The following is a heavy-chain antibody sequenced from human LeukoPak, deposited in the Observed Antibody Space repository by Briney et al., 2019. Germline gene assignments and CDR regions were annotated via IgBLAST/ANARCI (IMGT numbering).Heavy chain of an antibody. Sequence: GASVKVSCKASGYTFTGYYMHWVRQAPGQGLEWMGRINPNSGGTNYAQKFQGRVTMTRDTSISTAYMELSRLRSEDTAVYYCARDHPPEGRDGYKIGGYYFDYWGQGTLVTVSS. CDR1: GYTFTGYY. J-gene: IGHJ4*02. D-gene: IGHD5-24*01. V-gene: IGHV1-2*06. CDR3: ARDHPPEGRDGYKIGGYYFDY. CDR2: INPNSGGT.